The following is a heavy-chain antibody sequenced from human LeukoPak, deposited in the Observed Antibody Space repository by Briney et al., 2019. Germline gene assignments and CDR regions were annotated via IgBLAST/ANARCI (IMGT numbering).Heavy chain of an antibody. CDR3: AREGKWFRSYYYYMDV. J-gene: IGHJ6*03. D-gene: IGHD3-10*01. CDR1: GGSINDYY. CDR2: IYSSGST. Sequence: SETLSLTCTVSGGSINDYYWSWIRQSAGKGLEWLGRIYSSGSTNDNPSFKRRVTMSVDTCANQASLKLLSVPAADTGVYFCAREGKWFRSYYYYMDVWGEGTMVTVSS. V-gene: IGHV4-4*07.